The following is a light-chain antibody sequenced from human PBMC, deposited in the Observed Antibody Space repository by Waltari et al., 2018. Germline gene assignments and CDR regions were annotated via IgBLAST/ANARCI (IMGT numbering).Light chain of an antibody. CDR3: SSYATSTTF. J-gene: IGLJ2*01. Sequence: QSALTQPASMSGSPGQSITLSCTATNNDVGNSILVSWYQQHPGKAPKLIIYDVNRRPSGVSGRFSGSKSGNTASLTISGLQAEDEADYYCSSYATSTTFFGGGTKLSVL. CDR2: DVN. V-gene: IGLV2-23*02. CDR1: NNDVGNSIL.